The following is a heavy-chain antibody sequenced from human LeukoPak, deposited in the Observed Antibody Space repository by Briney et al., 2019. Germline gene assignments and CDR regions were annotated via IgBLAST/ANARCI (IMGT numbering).Heavy chain of an antibody. CDR3: ARTQRFGDYNLDY. CDR2: IRNSGSTT. CDR1: GFTFSNYE. V-gene: IGHV3-48*03. Sequence: GGSLRLSCAASGFTFSNYEMNWVRQAPGKGPEWVSYIRNSGSTTYYADSVKGRFTVSRDNAKNALYLQINSLRAEDTAVYYCARTQRFGDYNLDYWGQGTLVTVSS. D-gene: IGHD4-17*01. J-gene: IGHJ4*02.